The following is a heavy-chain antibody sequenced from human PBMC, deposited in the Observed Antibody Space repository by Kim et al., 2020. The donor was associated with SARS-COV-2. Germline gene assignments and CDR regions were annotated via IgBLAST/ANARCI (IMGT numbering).Heavy chain of an antibody. CDR1: GFTFSSYS. J-gene: IGHJ4*02. D-gene: IGHD2-2*01. CDR3: VRHCSSTSCSYFDY. CDR2: ISSSSSYI. Sequence: GGSLRLSCAVSGFTFSSYSMNWVRQAPGKGLEWVSSISSSSSYIYYADSLKGRFTISRDDAKNSLYLQMNSLRAEVTAVYYCVRHCSSTSCSYFDYWGQGTLVTVSS. V-gene: IGHV3-21*01.